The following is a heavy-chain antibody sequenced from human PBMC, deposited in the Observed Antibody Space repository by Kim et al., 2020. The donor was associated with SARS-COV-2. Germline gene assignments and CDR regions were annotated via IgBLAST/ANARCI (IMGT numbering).Heavy chain of an antibody. D-gene: IGHD1-7*01. CDR1: GFTSSLYS. CDR2: ISDSSSTT. J-gene: IGHJ3*02. CDR3: VRENYWAFDI. V-gene: IGHV3-48*04. Sequence: GGSLRLSCATSGFTSSLYSMNWVRQAPGKGLEWVSHISDSSSTTKYADSVKGRFTISRDNAKNSLNLQINSLRAEDSAVYYCVRENYWAFDIWGQGTMVTVSS.